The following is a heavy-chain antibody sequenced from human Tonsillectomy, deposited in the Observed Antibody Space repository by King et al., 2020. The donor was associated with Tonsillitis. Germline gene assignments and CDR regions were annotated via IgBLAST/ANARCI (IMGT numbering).Heavy chain of an antibody. CDR1: GYSFTSYW. J-gene: IGHJ2*01. V-gene: IGHV5-51*01. D-gene: IGHD6-6*01. CDR2: IYPGDSDT. Sequence: VQLVESGAEVKKPGESLKISCKGSGYSFTSYWIGWVRQMPGKGLEWMGIIYPGDSDTRYSPSFQGQVTISADKSISTAYLQWSSLKASDTAMYYCARRGVSKATWDWYFDLWGRGTLVTVSS. CDR3: ARRGVSKATWDWYFDL.